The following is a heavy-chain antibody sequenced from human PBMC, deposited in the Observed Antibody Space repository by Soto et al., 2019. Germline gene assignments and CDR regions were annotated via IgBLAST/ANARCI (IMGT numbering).Heavy chain of an antibody. CDR1: GGSISTVGHY. J-gene: IGHJ4*02. CDR2: IYHTGST. Sequence: SETLSRTCSVSGGSISTVGHYWTWIRQPPGKGLEWIGSIYHTGSTYYSKSLRSRLTMSVDTSKSQFSLRLSSVTAADAAVYYCARASGHLRRRHCDYRGQESLVT. V-gene: IGHV4-31*03. CDR3: ARASGHLRRRHCDY. D-gene: IGHD1-26*01.